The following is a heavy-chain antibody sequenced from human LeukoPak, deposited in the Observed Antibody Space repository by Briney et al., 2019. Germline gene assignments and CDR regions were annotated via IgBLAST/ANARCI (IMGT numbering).Heavy chain of an antibody. V-gene: IGHV1-18*01. Sequence: ASVKVSCKASGGTFSSYAISWLRQAPGQGLEWMGWSSTYNGDRKSAQKLQGRVTMTTDTPTSTAYMELGSLRSDDTAMYYCARDRSGSLVAFDIWGQGTMVTVSP. CDR2: SSTYNGDR. CDR1: GGTFSSYA. CDR3: ARDRSGSLVAFDI. D-gene: IGHD3-10*01. J-gene: IGHJ3*02.